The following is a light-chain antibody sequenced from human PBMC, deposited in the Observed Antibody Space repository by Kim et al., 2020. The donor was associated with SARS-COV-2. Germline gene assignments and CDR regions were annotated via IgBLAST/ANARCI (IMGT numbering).Light chain of an antibody. J-gene: IGLJ3*02. CDR1: SSDVGGYNY. CDR2: DVS. Sequence: QSALTQPRSVSGSPGQSVTISCTGTSSDVGGYNYVSWYQQHPGKAPKLMIYDVSKRPSGVPDRFSSSKSGNTASLTISVLQAEDEADYYCCSYAGSYCWVLGGGTNLTVL. CDR3: CSYAGSYCWV. V-gene: IGLV2-11*01.